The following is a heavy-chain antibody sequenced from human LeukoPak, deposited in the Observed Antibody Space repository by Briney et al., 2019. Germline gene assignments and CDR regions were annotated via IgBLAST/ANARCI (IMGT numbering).Heavy chain of an antibody. CDR2: IKQDGSEK. CDR3: ASEGYDYGDREVDH. CDR1: GFTFSSYW. D-gene: IGHD4-17*01. Sequence: GGSLRLSCAASGFTFSSYWMSWVRQAPGKGLEWVANIKQDGSEKYYVDSVKGRFTISRDNAKNSLYLQMNSLRAEDTAVYYCASEGYDYGDREVDHWGQGTLVTVSS. V-gene: IGHV3-7*01. J-gene: IGHJ4*02.